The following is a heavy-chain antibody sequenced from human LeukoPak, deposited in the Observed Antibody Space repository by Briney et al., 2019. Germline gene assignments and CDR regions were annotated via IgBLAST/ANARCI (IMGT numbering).Heavy chain of an antibody. J-gene: IGHJ4*02. D-gene: IGHD6-13*01. V-gene: IGHV3-30*18. CDR1: GFTFSSYG. CDR3: AKDNFRGQLVGVLPQKDY. CDR2: ISYDGSNK. Sequence: GRSLRLSCAASGFTFSSYGMHWVRQAPGKGLEWVAVISYDGSNKYYADSVKGRFTISRDNSKNTLYLQMNSLRAEDTAVYYCAKDNFRGQLVGVLPQKDYWGQGTLVTVSS.